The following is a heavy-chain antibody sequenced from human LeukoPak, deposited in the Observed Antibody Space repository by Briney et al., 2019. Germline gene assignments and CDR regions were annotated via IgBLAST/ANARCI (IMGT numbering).Heavy chain of an antibody. J-gene: IGHJ4*02. CDR3: ARGGSGWSDY. Sequence: ETLSLTCTVSGYSISSGYYWGWIRQPPGKGLEWVSSISSSSSYIYYADSVKGRFTISRDNAKNSLYLQMNSRRAEDTAVYYCARGGSGWSDYWGQGTLVTVSS. CDR1: GYSISSGYY. CDR2: ISSSSSYI. D-gene: IGHD6-19*01. V-gene: IGHV3-21*01.